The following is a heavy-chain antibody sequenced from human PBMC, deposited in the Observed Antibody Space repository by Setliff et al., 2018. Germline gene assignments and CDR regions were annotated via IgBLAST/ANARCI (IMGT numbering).Heavy chain of an antibody. CDR2: ISAYNGNT. CDR1: GYTFTSYG. D-gene: IGHD3-9*01. CDR3: AAEPDYDILTGWPYYFDY. V-gene: IGHV1-18*01. J-gene: IGHJ4*02. Sequence: WASVKVSCKASGYTFTSYGISWVRQAPGQGLEWMGWISAYNGNTNYAQKLQGRVTMTTDTSTSTAYMELRSLRSDDTAVYYCAAEPDYDILTGWPYYFDYWGQGTLVTVSS.